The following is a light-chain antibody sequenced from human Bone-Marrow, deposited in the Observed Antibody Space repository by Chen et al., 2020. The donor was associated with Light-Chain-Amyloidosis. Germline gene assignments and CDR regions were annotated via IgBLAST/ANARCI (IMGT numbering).Light chain of an antibody. CDR3: QVWDRSSDRPV. CDR1: NIGSTS. Sequence: SYVLTQPSSVSVAPGKTATIACGGNNIGSTSVHWYQQTPGQAPLLVVYDDSDRPSGISERLSGSNSGNTASLTISRVASGEEADYYCQVWDRSSDRPVFGGGTKLTVL. CDR2: DDS. J-gene: IGLJ3*02. V-gene: IGLV3-21*03.